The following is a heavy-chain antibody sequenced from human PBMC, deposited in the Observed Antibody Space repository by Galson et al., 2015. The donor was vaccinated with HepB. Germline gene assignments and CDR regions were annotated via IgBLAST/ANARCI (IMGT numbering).Heavy chain of an antibody. Sequence: SLRLSCAASGLIFSSYAMSWVRQAPGKGLEWVSGISGSGGSTYYADSVKGRFTISRDNSKNTLFLQMNSLRAEDTAVYYCAKVHLYYHDSSGYGRLEYFDLWGRGTLVTVSS. D-gene: IGHD3-22*01. J-gene: IGHJ2*01. CDR1: GLIFSSYA. CDR3: AKVHLYYHDSSGYGRLEYFDL. CDR2: ISGSGGST. V-gene: IGHV3-23*01.